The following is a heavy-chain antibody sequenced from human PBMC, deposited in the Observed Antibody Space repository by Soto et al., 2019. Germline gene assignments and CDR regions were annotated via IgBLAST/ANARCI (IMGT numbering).Heavy chain of an antibody. CDR2: IYYRGST. CDR3: ARGQFSSSSVWFDP. D-gene: IGHD6-6*01. J-gene: IGHJ5*02. V-gene: IGHV4-31*03. CDR1: GGSISSGGYY. Sequence: QVQLQESGPGLVKPSQTLSLTCTVSGGSISSGGYYWSWIRQHPGKGLEWIGYIYYRGSTYYNPSLKSRVTISVDTSKNQFSLKLSSVTAADTAVYYCARGQFSSSSVWFDPWGQGTLVTVSS.